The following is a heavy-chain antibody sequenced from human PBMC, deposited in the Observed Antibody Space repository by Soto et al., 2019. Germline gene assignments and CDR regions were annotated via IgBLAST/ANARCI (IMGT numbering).Heavy chain of an antibody. Sequence: ASVKVSCKVSGYTLTELSMHWVRQAPGKGLEWMGGFDPEGGETIYAQKFQGRVTMTEDTSTDTAYMELSSLRSEDTAVYYCATAGEMATINDAFDIWGQGTMVTVSS. CDR3: ATAGEMATINDAFDI. J-gene: IGHJ3*02. CDR2: FDPEGGET. D-gene: IGHD3-10*01. CDR1: GYTLTELS. V-gene: IGHV1-24*01.